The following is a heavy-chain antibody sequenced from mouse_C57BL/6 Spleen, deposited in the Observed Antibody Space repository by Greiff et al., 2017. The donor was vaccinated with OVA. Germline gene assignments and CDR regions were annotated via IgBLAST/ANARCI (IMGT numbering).Heavy chain of an antibody. CDR3: VRRGAAWFAY. CDR1: GFCFNPYA. Sequence: DAGGGLVQPKGSLKLSCAVFGFCFNPYAMHLVRQAPGKGLAWVARIRRKCNYYASYYADSVKDRFPIFSDDSDSLLYLQMNDVKTEDTAMYYCVRRGAAWFAYWGKGTLVTVSA. V-gene: IGHV10-1*01. CDR2: IRRKCNYYAS. J-gene: IGHJ3*01.